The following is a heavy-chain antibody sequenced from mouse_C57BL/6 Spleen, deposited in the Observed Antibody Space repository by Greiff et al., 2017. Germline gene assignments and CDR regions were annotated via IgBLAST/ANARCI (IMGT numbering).Heavy chain of an antibody. D-gene: IGHD2-5*01. CDR2: IRLKSDNYAT. J-gene: IGHJ2*01. V-gene: IGHV6-3*01. CDR1: GFTFSNYW. Sequence: EVQLQESGGGLVQPGGSMKLSCVASGFTFSNYWMNWVRQSPEKGLEWVAQIRLKSDNYATHYAESVKGRFTISRDDSKSSVYLQMNNLRAEDTGIYYCTGSNHRRNYFDYWGQGTTLTVSS. CDR3: TGSNHRRNYFDY.